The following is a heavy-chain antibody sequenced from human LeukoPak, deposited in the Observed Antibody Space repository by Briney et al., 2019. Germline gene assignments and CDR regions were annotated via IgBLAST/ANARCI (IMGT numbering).Heavy chain of an antibody. J-gene: IGHJ4*02. Sequence: QPGGSLRLSCAASGFTFSSYAMSWVRQAPGEGLEWVSAISGSGGSTYYADSVKGRFTISRDNSKNTLYLQMNSLRAEDTAVYYCAKDDYYDTQGPLNYWGQGTLVTVSS. CDR1: GFTFSSYA. CDR2: ISGSGGST. CDR3: AKDDYYDTQGPLNY. V-gene: IGHV3-23*01. D-gene: IGHD3-22*01.